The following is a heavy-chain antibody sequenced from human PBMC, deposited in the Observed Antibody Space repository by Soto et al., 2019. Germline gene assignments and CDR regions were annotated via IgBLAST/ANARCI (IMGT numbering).Heavy chain of an antibody. D-gene: IGHD4-17*01. J-gene: IGHJ6*02. CDR2: MYNTGST. CDR3: ARAHYGDYGYGMDV. CDR1: GGSVNTYY. Sequence: SETLSLTCTVSGGSVNTYYWSWIRQPPGKGLEWIGYMYNTGSTVYNPSFKSRVTISVDTSKNQFSLKLSSVTAADTAVYYCARAHYGDYGYGMDVWGQGTTVTVSS. V-gene: IGHV4-59*02.